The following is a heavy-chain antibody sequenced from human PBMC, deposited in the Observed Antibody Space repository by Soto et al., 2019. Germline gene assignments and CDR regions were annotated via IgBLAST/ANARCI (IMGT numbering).Heavy chain of an antibody. J-gene: IGHJ4*02. Sequence: SETLSLTCAVSGASVSSTYWWSWVRQPPGKGPEWIGEINHRGSANYNPSLKSRVTISVDTSKTQFSLKVSSATAADTAVYYCARHTGTFDFWGPGTLVTVSS. CDR3: ARHTGTFDF. CDR1: GASVSSTYW. V-gene: IGHV4-4*02. D-gene: IGHD1-1*01. CDR2: INHRGSA.